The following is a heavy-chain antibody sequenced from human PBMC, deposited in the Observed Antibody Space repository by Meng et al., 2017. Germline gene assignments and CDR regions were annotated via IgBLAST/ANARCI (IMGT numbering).Heavy chain of an antibody. J-gene: IGHJ4*02. CDR2: MNPNSGNT. D-gene: IGHD5-12*01. CDR3: ARANTYSGYDYGY. V-gene: IGHV1-8*01. CDR1: GYTFTSYD. Sequence: QVQLVHAGAEVKKPGASGKASCEASGYTFTSYDINWVRQATGQGLEWMGWMNPNSGNTDYAQKFQGRVTMTRNTSINTAYMELSSLRSDDTAVYFCARANTYSGYDYGYWGQGTLVTVSS.